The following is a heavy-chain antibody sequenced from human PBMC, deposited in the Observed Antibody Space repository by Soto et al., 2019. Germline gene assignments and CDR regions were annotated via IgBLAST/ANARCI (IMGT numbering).Heavy chain of an antibody. V-gene: IGHV3-30-3*01. Sequence: PGGSLRLSCAAAGFTLFSYSIHWFRQAPGKGLDWVAVISYDGNTQCYGDSVKGRFIVSRDNSRNTLYLQLNNLQAEDTAVYYCAKVSRPSRISTPDFDYWGQGTLVTVSS. CDR1: GFTLFSYS. CDR3: AKVSRPSRISTPDFDY. J-gene: IGHJ4*02. CDR2: ISYDGNTQ.